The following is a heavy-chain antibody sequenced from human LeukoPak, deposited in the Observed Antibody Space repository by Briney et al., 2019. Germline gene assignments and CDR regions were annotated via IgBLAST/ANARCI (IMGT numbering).Heavy chain of an antibody. CDR1: GGSLSGYY. CDR2: INHSGST. CDR3: ARRGVRQLKRFDP. V-gene: IGHV4-34*01. D-gene: IGHD2-2*01. J-gene: IGHJ5*02. Sequence: SETLSLTCAVYGGSLSGYYWSWIRQPPGKGLEWIGEINHSGSTNYNPSLKSRVTISVDTSKNQFSLKLSSVTAADTAVYYCARRGVRQLKRFDPWGQGTLVTVSS.